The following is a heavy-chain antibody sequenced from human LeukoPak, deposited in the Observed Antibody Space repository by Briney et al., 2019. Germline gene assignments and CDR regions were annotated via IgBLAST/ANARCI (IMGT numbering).Heavy chain of an antibody. J-gene: IGHJ2*01. V-gene: IGHV3-23*01. Sequence: PGGSLRLSCAASGFTFSSYSMSWVRQAPGKGLEWVSSISSSGGNTYYADSVKGRFTVSRDNSKNTLFLQMNSLRAEDTAVYYCAKAGWLVYWYFDLWGRGTLVTVSS. CDR1: GFTFSSYS. CDR3: AKAGWLVYWYFDL. D-gene: IGHD6-19*01. CDR2: ISSSGGNT.